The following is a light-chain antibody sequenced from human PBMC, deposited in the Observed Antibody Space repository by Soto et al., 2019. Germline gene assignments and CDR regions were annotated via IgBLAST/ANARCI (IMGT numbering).Light chain of an antibody. J-gene: IGLJ1*01. Sequence: QSALTQPASVSGSPGQSITISCTGTSSDVGGYNYVSWYQQHPGKAPQLMIYDVSNRPSGVSNRFSGSKPGTTASLTISALQAEDEAAYYCSSYTGSNNVVFGTGTKRTVL. CDR1: SSDVGGYNY. CDR2: DVS. CDR3: SSYTGSNNVV. V-gene: IGLV2-14*01.